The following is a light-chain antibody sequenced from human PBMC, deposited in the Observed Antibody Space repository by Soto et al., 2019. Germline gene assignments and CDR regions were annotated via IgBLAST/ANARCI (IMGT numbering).Light chain of an antibody. J-gene: IGLJ1*01. CDR1: SSNIESNS. Sequence: QSALTQPPSASGTPGQRVTISCFGSSSNIESNSLNWYQHLPGAAPKLLIYSDDKRPSGVPDRFSASKSGTSASLAISGLRSEDEAAYYRAAWDASLSGHVLGAGTKVTVL. V-gene: IGLV1-47*02. CDR3: AAWDASLSGHV. CDR2: SDD.